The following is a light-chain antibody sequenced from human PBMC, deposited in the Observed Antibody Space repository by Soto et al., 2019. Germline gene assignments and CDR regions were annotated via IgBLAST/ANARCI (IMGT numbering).Light chain of an antibody. Sequence: QSVLTQPPSASGSPGQSVTISCTGTSSDVGAYKYVSWYQQYPGKAHKLMINEVSKGPSGVPDRFSGSKSGNTASLTVSGLQAEDEADYYCTSYVGSDIWVFGGGTKVTVL. CDR3: TSYVGSDIWV. CDR2: EVS. CDR1: SSDVGAYKY. J-gene: IGLJ3*02. V-gene: IGLV2-8*01.